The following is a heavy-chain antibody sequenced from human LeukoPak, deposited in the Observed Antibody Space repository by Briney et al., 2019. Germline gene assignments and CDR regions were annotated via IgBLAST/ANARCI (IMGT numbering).Heavy chain of an antibody. CDR3: ARSRRVGTSPFYGTDV. Sequence: PGGSLRLSRAASGITFSGAYMTWVRQAPGKGLEWVANINPDGREKSYEDSVKGRFTISRDNAKDSLYLQMNSLRAEDTAVYYCARSRRVGTSPFYGTDVWGQGTTVTVSS. J-gene: IGHJ6*02. CDR2: INPDGREK. D-gene: IGHD5-12*01. V-gene: IGHV3-7*04. CDR1: GITFSGAY.